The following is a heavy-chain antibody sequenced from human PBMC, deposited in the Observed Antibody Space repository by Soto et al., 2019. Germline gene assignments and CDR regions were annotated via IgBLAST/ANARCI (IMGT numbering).Heavy chain of an antibody. J-gene: IGHJ6*02. CDR1: GFSLSTGGVG. D-gene: IGHD2-21*02. CDR2: IYWDDDK. V-gene: IGHV2-5*02. CDR3: AHSRCGGDCLQSYSSHYYYGMDV. Sequence: SGPTLVNPTQTLTLTCTFSGFSLSTGGVGVGWIRQPPGKALEWLALIYWDDDKRYSPSLRSRLTVTKDTSKNQVVLTMTNMDPVDTATYYCAHSRCGGDCLQSYSSHYYYGMDVWGQATTVTVSS.